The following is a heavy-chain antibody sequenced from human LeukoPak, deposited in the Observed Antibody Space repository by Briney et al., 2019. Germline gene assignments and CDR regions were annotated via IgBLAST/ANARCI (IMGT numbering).Heavy chain of an antibody. V-gene: IGHV1-8*01. D-gene: IGHD6-6*01. CDR2: MNPNSGNT. CDR3: ARGDEYSSSSVSYYGMDV. CDR1: GYTFTSYD. J-gene: IGHJ6*02. Sequence: GASVKVSCKASGYTFTSYDINLVRQDTGQGLEWMGWMNPNSGNTGYAQKFEGRVTMTRNTSISTAYMELSSLRSEDTAVYYCARGDEYSSSSVSYYGMDVWGQGTTVTVSS.